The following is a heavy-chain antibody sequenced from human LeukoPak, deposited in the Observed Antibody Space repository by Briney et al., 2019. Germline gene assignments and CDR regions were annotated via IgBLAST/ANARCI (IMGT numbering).Heavy chain of an antibody. J-gene: IGHJ4*02. CDR2: ISGSGGRT. CDR3: AKARQYYYDSSGYDY. D-gene: IGHD3-22*01. Sequence: GGSLRLSCAASGFTFSSYGMTWVRQAPGKGLEWVSAISGSGGRTYYADSVKGRFTISRDNSKNTLYLQMNSLRAEDTAVYYCAKARQYYYDSSGYDYWGQGTLVTVSS. V-gene: IGHV3-23*01. CDR1: GFTFSSYG.